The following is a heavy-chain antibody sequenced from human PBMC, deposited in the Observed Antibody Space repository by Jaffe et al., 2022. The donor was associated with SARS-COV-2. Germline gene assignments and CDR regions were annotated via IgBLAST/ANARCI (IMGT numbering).Heavy chain of an antibody. D-gene: IGHD5-12*01. CDR3: AKARGHEGAYFDY. V-gene: IGHV3-30*18. Sequence: QVQLVESGGGVVQPGRSLRLSCAASGFTFSSYGMHWVRQAPGKGLEWVAVISYDGSNKYYADSVKGRFTISRDNSKNTLYLQMNSLRAEDTAVYYCAKARGHEGAYFDYWGQGTLVTVSS. CDR2: ISYDGSNK. J-gene: IGHJ4*02. CDR1: GFTFSSYG.